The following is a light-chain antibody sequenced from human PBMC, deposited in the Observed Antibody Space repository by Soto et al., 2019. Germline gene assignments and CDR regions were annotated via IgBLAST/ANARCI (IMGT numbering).Light chain of an antibody. CDR2: SVS. CDR3: QQSYDTPCT. J-gene: IGKJ3*01. V-gene: IGKV1-39*01. CDR1: QRISRY. Sequence: DIQMTQSPSSLSASIGDRVTSTSRASQRISRYLHWYKHNPGKAPKLLMYSVSTLQSGVPSRFSGSGSGTDFTLTISSLQPEDFAAYVCQQSYDTPCTFGPGTKVDIK.